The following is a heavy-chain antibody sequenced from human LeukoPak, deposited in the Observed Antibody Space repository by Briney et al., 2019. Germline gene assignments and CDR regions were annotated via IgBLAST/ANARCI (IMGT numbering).Heavy chain of an antibody. Sequence: ASVKVSCKASGYTFTSYYLHWVRQAPGQGLEWMGIINPSGGSTSYAQKFQGRVTMTRDTSTSTVYMELSSLRSEDTAVYYCARGYCSGGSCYSYDYWGQGTLVTVPS. V-gene: IGHV1-46*01. CDR2: INPSGGST. J-gene: IGHJ4*02. D-gene: IGHD2-15*01. CDR3: ARGYCSGGSCYSYDY. CDR1: GYTFTSYY.